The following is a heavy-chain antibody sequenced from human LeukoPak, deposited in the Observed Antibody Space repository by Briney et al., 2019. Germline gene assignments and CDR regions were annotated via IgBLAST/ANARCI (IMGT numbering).Heavy chain of an antibody. D-gene: IGHD3-22*01. V-gene: IGHV4-39*07. Sequence: PSETLSLTCTVSGGSISSSSYYWGWIRQPPGKGLEWIGSIYYSGSTYYNPSLKSRVTISVDTSKNQFSLKLSSVTAADTAVYYCAREMYGAGYYDSSGSETFDYWGQGTLVTVSS. J-gene: IGHJ4*02. CDR2: IYYSGST. CDR1: GGSISSSSYY. CDR3: AREMYGAGYYDSSGSETFDY.